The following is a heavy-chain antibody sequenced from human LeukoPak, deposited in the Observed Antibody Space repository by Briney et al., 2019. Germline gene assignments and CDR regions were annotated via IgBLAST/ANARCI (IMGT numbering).Heavy chain of an antibody. Sequence: GGSLRLSCAASGFTFSNAWMSWVRQAPGKGLEWVGRIKSKTDGGTTDYAAPVKGRFTISRDDSKNTLYLQMNSLKTEDTAVYYCTTSVLEWLLLDGMDVWGQGTTVTVSS. CDR2: IKSKTDGGTT. D-gene: IGHD3-3*01. V-gene: IGHV3-15*01. CDR3: TTSVLEWLLLDGMDV. CDR1: GFTFSNAW. J-gene: IGHJ6*02.